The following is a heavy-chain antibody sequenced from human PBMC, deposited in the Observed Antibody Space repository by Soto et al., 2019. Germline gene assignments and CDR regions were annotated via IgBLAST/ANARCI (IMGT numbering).Heavy chain of an antibody. CDR1: GYTFISFY. J-gene: IGHJ4*02. CDR3: ARDFGYCTNGVCRPPKYYFDY. D-gene: IGHD2-8*01. Sequence: ASVKVSCKASGYTFISFYVHWVRQAPGQGLEWMGLINPNGGTTAYAQKFQGRVTITADESTSTAYMELSSLRSEDTAVYYCARDFGYCTNGVCRPPKYYFDYWGQGTLVTVSS. CDR2: INPNGGTT. V-gene: IGHV1-46*01.